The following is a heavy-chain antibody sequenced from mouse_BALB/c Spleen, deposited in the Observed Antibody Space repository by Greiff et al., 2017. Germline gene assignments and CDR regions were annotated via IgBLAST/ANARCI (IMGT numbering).Heavy chain of an antibody. Sequence: EVQLQQSGPELGKPGASVKISCKASGYSFTGYNMYWVKQSHRKSLEWIGYIDPYNGGTSYNQKSKGKATLTVDKSSSTAYMHLNSLTSEDSAIYYCARSPGSSSLDYWGQGTTLTVSS. V-gene: IGHV1S135*01. CDR3: ARSPGSSSLDY. CDR1: GYSFTGYN. J-gene: IGHJ2*01. D-gene: IGHD1-1*01. CDR2: IDPYNGGT.